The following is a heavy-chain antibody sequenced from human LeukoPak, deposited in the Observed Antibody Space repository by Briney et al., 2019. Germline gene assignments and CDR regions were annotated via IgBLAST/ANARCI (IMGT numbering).Heavy chain of an antibody. CDR1: GGSVSSSN. CDR3: ARDLSGWFGYYFDY. V-gene: IGHV3-21*06. J-gene: IGHJ4*02. D-gene: IGHD6-19*01. Sequence: PSETLSLTCAVSGGSVSSSNWWSWVRQPPGKGLEWVATITSSGSYINYADSVKGRFTISRDNAKNSLYLQMSSLRVEDTAVYYCARDLSGWFGYYFDYWGQGTLVTVSS. CDR2: ITSSGSYI.